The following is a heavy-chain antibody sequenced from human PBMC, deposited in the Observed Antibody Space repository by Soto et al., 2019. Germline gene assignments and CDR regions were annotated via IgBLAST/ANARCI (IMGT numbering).Heavy chain of an antibody. D-gene: IGHD2-2*01. CDR3: ARAVGWGYCSSTSCYAFDI. Sequence: SETLSLTCTVSGGSIRSGGYYWSWIRQHPGKGLEWIGYIYYSGSTYYNPSLKSRVTISVDTSKNQFSLKLSSVTAADTAVYYCARAVGWGYCSSTSCYAFDIWGQGTMVTVSS. CDR2: IYYSGST. V-gene: IGHV4-31*03. J-gene: IGHJ3*02. CDR1: GGSIRSGGYY.